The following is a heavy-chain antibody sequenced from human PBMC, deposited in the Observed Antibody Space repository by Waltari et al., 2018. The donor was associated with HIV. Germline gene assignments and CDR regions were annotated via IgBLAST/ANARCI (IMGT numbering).Heavy chain of an antibody. Sequence: QVQLQESGPGLVKPSGTLSLTCAVSGGSISSSNRWRWVRQPPGKGLEWIGEIYHSGTTYYNPSLKSRVTISVDKSKSQFSLKLTSVTAADTAVYYCAREMVVPAAIRGVWFDPWGQGTLVTVSS. D-gene: IGHD2-2*02. V-gene: IGHV4-4*02. CDR2: IYHSGTT. CDR1: GGSISSSNR. J-gene: IGHJ5*02. CDR3: AREMVVPAAIRGVWFDP.